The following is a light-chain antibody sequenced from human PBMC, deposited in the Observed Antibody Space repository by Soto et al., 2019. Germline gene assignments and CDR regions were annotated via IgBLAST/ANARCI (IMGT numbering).Light chain of an antibody. CDR3: KQYNSYQWT. V-gene: IGKV1-5*01. CDR2: DAS. CDR1: QSISSW. Sequence: TPSKYFRSASLGDSATITCLAIQSISSWLAWYQQKAGKAPKLLIYDASSWESGVPSRFSGSGSGTEFTLTITSLKTDDFATYDCKQYNSYQWTVGEGT. J-gene: IGKJ1*01.